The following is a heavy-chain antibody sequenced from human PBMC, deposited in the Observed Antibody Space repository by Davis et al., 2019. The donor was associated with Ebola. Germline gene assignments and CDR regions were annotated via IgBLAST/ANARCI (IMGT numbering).Heavy chain of an antibody. CDR1: GFTFSSYW. CDR2: IRYDGSNK. J-gene: IGHJ4*02. V-gene: IGHV3-30*02. Sequence: GESLKISCAASGFTFSSYWMSWVRQAPGKGLEWVAFIRYDGSNKYYADSVKGRFTISRDNSKNTLYLQMNSLRAEDTAVYYCAKGQIDYWGQGTLVTVSS. CDR3: AKGQIDY.